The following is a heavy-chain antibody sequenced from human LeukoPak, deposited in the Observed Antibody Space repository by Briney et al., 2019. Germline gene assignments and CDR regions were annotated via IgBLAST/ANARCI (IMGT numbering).Heavy chain of an antibody. CDR2: IYFSGST. V-gene: IGHV4-39*07. CDR1: GGSISSSCFH. CDR3: ARLHVLNVLVWFGERSWFDP. J-gene: IGHJ5*02. D-gene: IGHD3-10*01. Sequence: SEALSLNCTVSGGSISSSCFHWGWVRQPPGKGLGGVGRIYFSGSTYYNPSLKSRVTISVDTSKNQFSLKLSSVTAADTAVYYCARLHVLNVLVWFGERSWFDPWGQGTLVTVSS.